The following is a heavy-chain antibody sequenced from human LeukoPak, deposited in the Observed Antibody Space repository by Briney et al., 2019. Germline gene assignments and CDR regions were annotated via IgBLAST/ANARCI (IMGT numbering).Heavy chain of an antibody. CDR2: VYPGDSDSDT. CDR1: GYSFTSYW. V-gene: IGHV5-51*07. Sequence: GESLKISCKGSGYSFTSYWIGWVHQMPGKGLEWMGVVYPGDSDSDTKYSPSLQGQVTISADKSISTAYLQWSSLKASDTAIYYCARRDYYGSGSYWGAFDYWGQGTLVTVSS. J-gene: IGHJ4*02. CDR3: ARRDYYGSGSYWGAFDY. D-gene: IGHD3-10*01.